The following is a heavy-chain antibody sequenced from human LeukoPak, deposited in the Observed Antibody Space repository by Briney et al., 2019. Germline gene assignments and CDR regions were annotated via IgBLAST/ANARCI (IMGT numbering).Heavy chain of an antibody. CDR1: GGTFRSYA. V-gene: IGHV1-69*13. Sequence: SVKLSCKASGGTFRSYAIIGVPQAPGQGFEWMGGIIPIFGTANYAQNSQGSVTITADESTSTAYMELSSLRSEDTAVYYCAITGAYSSGWYRRYFDYWGQGTLVTVSS. D-gene: IGHD6-19*01. CDR2: IIPIFGTA. CDR3: AITGAYSSGWYRRYFDY. J-gene: IGHJ4*02.